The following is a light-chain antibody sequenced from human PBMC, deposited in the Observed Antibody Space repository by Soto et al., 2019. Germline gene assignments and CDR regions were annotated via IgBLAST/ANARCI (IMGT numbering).Light chain of an antibody. Sequence: LAQPASVSGSPGQSITISCTGTSSDVGAYNFVFWHQQHPGKAPKLMIYNVYDRPSGISYRFSGSKSGNTASLTLSGLQGEDGADYYCSAYTVSRTYVFGTGTKVTVL. CDR1: SSDVGAYNF. J-gene: IGLJ1*01. CDR3: SAYTVSRTYV. V-gene: IGLV2-14*03. CDR2: NVY.